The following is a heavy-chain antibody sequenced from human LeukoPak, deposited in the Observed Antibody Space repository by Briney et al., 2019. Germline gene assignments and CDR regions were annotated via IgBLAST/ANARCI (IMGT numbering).Heavy chain of an antibody. D-gene: IGHD3-10*01. J-gene: IGHJ4*02. CDR3: AKSLTLTVRGVPLVDS. Sequence: GGSLRLSCAASGFTFHNYGMHWVRQAPGKGLEWVAVISYDGSNKYYADSVKGRFTISRDNSKDTLYLQMNSLRAEDTAVYYCAKSLTLTVRGVPLVDSWGQGTLVTVSS. CDR2: ISYDGSNK. CDR1: GFTFHNYG. V-gene: IGHV3-30*18.